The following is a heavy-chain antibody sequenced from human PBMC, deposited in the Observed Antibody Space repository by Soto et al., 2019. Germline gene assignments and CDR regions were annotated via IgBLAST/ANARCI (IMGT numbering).Heavy chain of an antibody. V-gene: IGHV5-10-1*01. J-gene: IGHJ4*02. CDR1: GYSFTSYW. CDR3: ARHYYDSSGYFFY. Sequence: PGESLKISCKGSGYSFTSYWISWVRQMPGKGLEWMGRIDPSGSYTNYSPSFQGHVTISADKSISTAYLQWSSLKASDTAMYYCARHYYDSSGYFFYWGQGTLVTVSS. D-gene: IGHD3-22*01. CDR2: IDPSGSYT.